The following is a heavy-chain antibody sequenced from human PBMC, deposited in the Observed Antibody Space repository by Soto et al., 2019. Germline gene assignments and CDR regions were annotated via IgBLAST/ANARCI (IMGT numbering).Heavy chain of an antibody. J-gene: IGHJ4*02. CDR3: ARVGWTTVGYYFDY. Sequence: SGPLSLTFTVSGGSISSGGYYWSWIRQHPGKCLEWIGYIYYSGSTYYNPSLRSRVTISVDTSKSQFSLKLSSVTAADTAVYYCARVGWTTVGYYFDYWGQGALVTVSS. CDR2: IYYSGST. CDR1: GGSISSGGYY. D-gene: IGHD4-17*01. V-gene: IGHV4-31*03.